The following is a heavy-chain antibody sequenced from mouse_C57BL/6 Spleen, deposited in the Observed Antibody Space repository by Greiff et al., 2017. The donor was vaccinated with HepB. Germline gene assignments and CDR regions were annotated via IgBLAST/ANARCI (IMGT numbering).Heavy chain of an antibody. D-gene: IGHD2-5*01. CDR3: ARASNEELGY. J-gene: IGHJ2*01. CDR1: GYTFTSYW. V-gene: IGHV1-52*01. CDR2: IDPSDSET. Sequence: VQLQQPGAELVRPGSSVKLSCKASGYTFTSYWMHWVKQRPIQGLEWIGNIDPSDSETHYNQKFKDKATLTVDKSSSTAYMQLSSLTSEDSAVYYCARASNEELGYWGQGTTLTVSS.